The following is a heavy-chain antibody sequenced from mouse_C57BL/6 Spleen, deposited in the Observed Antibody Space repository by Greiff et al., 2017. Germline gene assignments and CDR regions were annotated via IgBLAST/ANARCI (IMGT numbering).Heavy chain of an antibody. CDR3: AREDYSNSYAMDY. Sequence: QVQLQQPGAELVMPGASVKLSCKASGYTFTSYWMHWVKQRPGQGLEWIGEIDPSDSYTNYNQKFKGKSTLTVDKSSSTAYMQLSSLTSEDSAVYYCAREDYSNSYAMDYWGQGTSVTVSS. V-gene: IGHV1-69*01. CDR2: IDPSDSYT. CDR1: GYTFTSYW. D-gene: IGHD2-5*01. J-gene: IGHJ4*01.